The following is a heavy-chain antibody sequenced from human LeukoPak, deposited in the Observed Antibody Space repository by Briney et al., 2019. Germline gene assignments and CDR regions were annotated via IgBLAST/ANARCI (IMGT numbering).Heavy chain of an antibody. CDR1: GYTFTGYY. J-gene: IGHJ4*02. CDR3: ATVSGSIRG. D-gene: IGHD2/OR15-2a*01. V-gene: IGHV1-2*02. Sequence: ASVKVSCKASGYTFTGYYMHWVRQAPGQGLEWMGWINLNNGDTKYAQNFQGRVTMTGDTSISTAYMELSNLGSDDTAVYYCATVSGSIRGWGQGTLVTVSS. CDR2: INLNNGDT.